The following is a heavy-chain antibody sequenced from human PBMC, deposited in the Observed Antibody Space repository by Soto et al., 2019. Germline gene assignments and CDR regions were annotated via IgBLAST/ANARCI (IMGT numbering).Heavy chain of an antibody. CDR1: GYTFTSYG. J-gene: IGHJ6*02. D-gene: IGHD6-13*01. CDR3: ARDLAALVYYYNYYYGMDV. CDR2: ISAYNGNT. Sequence: QVQLVQSGAEVKKPGASVKVSCKASGYTFTSYGISWVRQAPGQGLEWMGWISAYNGNTNYAQKLQGRVTMTTDTSTSTAYMELRSLRSDDTAVYYCARDLAALVYYYNYYYGMDVWGQGTTVTVSS. V-gene: IGHV1-18*04.